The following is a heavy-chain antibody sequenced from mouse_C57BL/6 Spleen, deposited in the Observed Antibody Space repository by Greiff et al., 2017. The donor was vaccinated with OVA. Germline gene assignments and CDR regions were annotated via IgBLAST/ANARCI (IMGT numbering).Heavy chain of an antibody. Sequence: EVQVVESGGGLVKPGGSLKLSCAASGFTFSDYGMHWVRQAPEKGLEWVAYISSGSSTIYYADTVQGRFTISRDNAKNTLFLQMTRLRAEDTAMYYCAKLFMGSSGQGASVTVSS. V-gene: IGHV5-17*01. CDR1: GFTFSDYG. J-gene: IGHJ4*01. CDR3: AKLFMGS. CDR2: ISSGSSTI. D-gene: IGHD4-1*01.